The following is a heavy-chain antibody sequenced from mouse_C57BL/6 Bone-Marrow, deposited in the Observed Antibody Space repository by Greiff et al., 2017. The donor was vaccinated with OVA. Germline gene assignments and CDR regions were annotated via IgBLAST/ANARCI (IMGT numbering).Heavy chain of an antibody. Sequence: QVQLKESGPGLVQPSQSLSITCTVSGFSLTSYGVHWVRQSPGKGLEWLGVIWRGGSTDYNAAFMSRLSITKDNSKSQVFFKMNSLQADDTAIYYGAKPLTGRNWYFDVWGTGTTVTVSS. CDR2: IWRGGST. CDR3: AKPLTGRNWYFDV. J-gene: IGHJ1*03. CDR1: GFSLTSYG. D-gene: IGHD4-1*01. V-gene: IGHV2-5*01.